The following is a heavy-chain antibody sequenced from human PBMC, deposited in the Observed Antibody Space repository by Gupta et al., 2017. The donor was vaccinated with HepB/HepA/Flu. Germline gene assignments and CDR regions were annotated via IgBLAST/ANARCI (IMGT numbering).Heavy chain of an antibody. Sequence: EVQLVESGGGVVQPGGSLRLSCAASGFTFDDYAMHWVRQAPGKGLEWVSLISGDGGSTYYADSVKGRFTISRDNSKNSLYLQMNRLRTEDTALYYCAKDMGSYSSGSPGYYYYYGMDVWGQGTTVTVSS. CDR2: ISGDGGST. CDR3: AKDMGSYSSGSPGYYYYYGMDV. D-gene: IGHD6-19*01. V-gene: IGHV3-43*02. J-gene: IGHJ6*02. CDR1: GFTFDDYA.